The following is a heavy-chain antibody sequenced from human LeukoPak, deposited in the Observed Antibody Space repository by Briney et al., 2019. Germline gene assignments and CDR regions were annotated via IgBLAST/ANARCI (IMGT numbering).Heavy chain of an antibody. CDR2: IRYDGSNK. J-gene: IGHJ6*03. V-gene: IGHV3-30*02. D-gene: IGHD1-26*01. CDR3: AKDYRWSYYYYYYYMDV. CDR1: GFTFSDYG. Sequence: GGSLRLSCAASGFTFSDYGMHWVRQAPGKGLEWVAFIRYDGSNKYYADSVKGRFTISRDNSKNTLYLQMNSLRAEDTAVYYCAKDYRWSYYYYYYYMDVWGKGTTVTVSS.